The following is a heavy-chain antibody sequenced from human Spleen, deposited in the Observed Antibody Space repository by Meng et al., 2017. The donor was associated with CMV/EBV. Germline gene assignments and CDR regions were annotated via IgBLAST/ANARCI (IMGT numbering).Heavy chain of an antibody. CDR1: GYPFTDHS. CDR2: IYPNRGGT. J-gene: IGHJ4*02. V-gene: IGHV1-2*02. D-gene: IGHD3-9*01. CDR3: ARDNDWGPDY. Sequence: VSCQASGYPFTDHSFRWVRPAPGQGLEWMGWIYPNRGGTHYAQKFQGRLTVTTDTSISTGYMELSSLGSDDTAVYYCARDNDWGPDYWGQGTLVTVSS.